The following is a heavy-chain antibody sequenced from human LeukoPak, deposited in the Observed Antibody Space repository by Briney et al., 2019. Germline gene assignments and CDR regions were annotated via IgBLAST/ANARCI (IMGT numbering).Heavy chain of an antibody. CDR1: GFTVSSNY. CDR3: GYGDYVHSFDY. D-gene: IGHD4-17*01. CDR2: IYSGGST. J-gene: IGHJ4*02. Sequence: GGSLRLSCAASGFTVSSNYMSWVRQAPGKGLEWVSVIYSGGSTYYADSVKGRFTISRDNSKNTLYLQMNSLRAEDTAVYYCGYGDYVHSFDYWGQGTLVTVSP. V-gene: IGHV3-53*01.